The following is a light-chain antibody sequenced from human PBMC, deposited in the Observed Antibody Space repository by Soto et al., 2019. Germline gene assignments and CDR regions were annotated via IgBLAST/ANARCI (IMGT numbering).Light chain of an antibody. CDR2: GNS. V-gene: IGLV1-40*01. J-gene: IGLJ2*01. CDR1: SSNIGAGYD. CDR3: QSYDSSLRGSKV. Sequence: QAVVTQPPSVSGAPGQRVTISCTGSSSNIGAGYDVHWYQHLPGTAPKLLIYGNSNRPSGVPDRFSGSKSGTSASLAITGLQAEDEADSYCQSYDSSLRGSKVFGGGTKVTVL.